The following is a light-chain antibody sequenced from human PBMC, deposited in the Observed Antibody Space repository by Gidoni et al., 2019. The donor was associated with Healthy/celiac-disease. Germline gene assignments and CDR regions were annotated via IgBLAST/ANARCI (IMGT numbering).Light chain of an antibody. Sequence: QSALTHPASVSGSPGQSITISCTGTSSDVGSYNLVSWYQQHPGKAPKLMIYEGSKRPSGVSNRFSGSKSGNTASLTISGLQAEDEADYYCCSYAGRGVFGGGTKLTVL. V-gene: IGLV2-23*01. CDR1: SSDVGSYNL. J-gene: IGLJ3*02. CDR2: EGS. CDR3: CSYAGRGV.